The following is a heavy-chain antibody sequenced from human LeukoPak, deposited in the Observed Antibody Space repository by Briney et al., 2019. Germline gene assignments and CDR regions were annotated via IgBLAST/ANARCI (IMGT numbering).Heavy chain of an antibody. CDR2: IYSGGSA. Sequence: TGGSLRLSCAASGFIVSSNYMSWVRQAPGKGLQWVSVIYSGGSAYYADSVKGRFTISRDNSKNTLYHQMNSLRAEDTAVYYCARDILSQGPDAFDIWGQGTMVTVSS. CDR1: GFIVSSNY. V-gene: IGHV3-53*01. J-gene: IGHJ3*02. CDR3: ARDILSQGPDAFDI. D-gene: IGHD2/OR15-2a*01.